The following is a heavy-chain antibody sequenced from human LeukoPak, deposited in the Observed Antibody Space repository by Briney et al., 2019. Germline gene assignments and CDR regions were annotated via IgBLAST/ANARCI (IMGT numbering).Heavy chain of an antibody. D-gene: IGHD3-3*01. CDR1: GFTFSSYS. CDR3: ARGTYDFWSGHAFDI. V-gene: IGHV3-21*01. CDR2: ISSSSSYI. J-gene: IGHJ3*02. Sequence: PGGSLRLSCAASGFTFSSYSMNWVRQAPGKGLEWVSSISSSSSYIYYADSVKGRFTISRDNAKNSLYLQMNSLRAEDTAVYYCARGTYDFWSGHAFDIWGQGTMVTVSS.